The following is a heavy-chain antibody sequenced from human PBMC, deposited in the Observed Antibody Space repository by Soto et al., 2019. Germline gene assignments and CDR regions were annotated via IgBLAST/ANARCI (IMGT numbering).Heavy chain of an antibody. CDR1: GDIVSSNSAA. V-gene: IGHV6-1*01. CDR3: ARDRKGGFVMAV. CDR2: TYYRSKWYN. Sequence: PSQTLSLTCAFSGDIVSSNSAAWNWIRQSPSRGLEWLGRTYYRSKWYNDYAVSVKGRISINPDTSKNLFSLQLNSVTPEDTAVYYCARDRKGGFVMAVWGQGTTVTVSS. D-gene: IGHD3-16*01. J-gene: IGHJ6*02.